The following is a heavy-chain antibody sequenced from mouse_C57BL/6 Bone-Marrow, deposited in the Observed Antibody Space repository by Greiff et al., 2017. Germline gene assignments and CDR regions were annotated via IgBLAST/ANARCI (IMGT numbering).Heavy chain of an antibody. Sequence: EVKVVESGGGLVQSGRSLRLPCATSGFTFSDFYMEWVRQAPGKGLELIAASRNKANDYTTEYSASVKGRFIVSRDTSQSILYLQMNALRAEDTAIYYCARDSRYYAMDYCGQGTSVTVSS. CDR2: SRNKANDYTT. J-gene: IGHJ4*01. V-gene: IGHV7-1*01. CDR3: ARDSRYYAMDY. CDR1: GFTFSDFY.